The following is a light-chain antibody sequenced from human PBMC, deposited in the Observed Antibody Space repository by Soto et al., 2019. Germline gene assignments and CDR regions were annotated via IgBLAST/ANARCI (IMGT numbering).Light chain of an antibody. Sequence: EIVLTQSPATLSLSPGERATLSCRASQSVSSYLAWYQQKPGQAPRLLIYDASNRATGIPARFSGSGSWTDFTLTISSLEPEDFAVYYCQHRRNWPLTFGGGTKVDIK. V-gene: IGKV3-11*01. CDR1: QSVSSY. CDR2: DAS. CDR3: QHRRNWPLT. J-gene: IGKJ4*01.